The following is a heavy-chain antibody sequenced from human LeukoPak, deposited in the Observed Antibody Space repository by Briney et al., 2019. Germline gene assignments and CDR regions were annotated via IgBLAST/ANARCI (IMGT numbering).Heavy chain of an antibody. J-gene: IGHJ4*02. CDR1: GFTFSSYA. Sequence: GGSLRLSCAASGFTFSSYAMNWVRQAPGKGLEWVSGINDNGGRTYYADSVKGRFTISRDNSKNTLYLQMNSLRAEDTALYYCAKDTLDREAAASRGYYFDCWGQGTLVSVSS. CDR2: INDNGGRT. D-gene: IGHD6-13*01. V-gene: IGHV3-23*01. CDR3: AKDTLDREAAASRGYYFDC.